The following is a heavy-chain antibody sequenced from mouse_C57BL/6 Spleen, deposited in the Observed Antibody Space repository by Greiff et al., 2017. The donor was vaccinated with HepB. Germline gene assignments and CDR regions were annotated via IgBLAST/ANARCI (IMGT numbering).Heavy chain of an antibody. CDR3: ARADGYYSYWYFDV. Sequence: EVQGVESGGGLVKPGGSLKLSCAASGFTFSSYAMSWVRQTPEKRLEWVATISDGGSYTYYPDNVKGRFTISRDNAKNNLYLQMSHLKSEDTAMYYCARADGYYSYWYFDVWGTGTTVTVSS. V-gene: IGHV5-4*01. D-gene: IGHD2-3*01. CDR1: GFTFSSYA. CDR2: ISDGGSYT. J-gene: IGHJ1*03.